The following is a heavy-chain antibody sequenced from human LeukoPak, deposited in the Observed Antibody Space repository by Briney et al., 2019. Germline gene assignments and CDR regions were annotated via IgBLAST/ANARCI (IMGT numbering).Heavy chain of an antibody. Sequence: ASVKVSCKASGYTFTGYYMHRVRQAPGQGLEWMGWINPNSGGTNYAQKFQGRVTMTRDTSISTAYMELSRLRSDDTAVYYCARDKDSSGYYNWFDPWGQGTLVTVSS. D-gene: IGHD3-22*01. V-gene: IGHV1-2*02. CDR3: ARDKDSSGYYNWFDP. CDR2: INPNSGGT. CDR1: GYTFTGYY. J-gene: IGHJ5*02.